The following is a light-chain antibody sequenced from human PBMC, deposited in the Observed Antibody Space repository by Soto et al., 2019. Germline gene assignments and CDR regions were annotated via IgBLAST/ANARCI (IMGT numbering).Light chain of an antibody. CDR3: ATWDDSMNGYV. CDR2: SNN. Sequence: QSVLTQTPSASATPGQRVTISCSGTNSNIGSNTIAWYQQLPGTAPKRLIHSNNQRPSGVPDRFSASKSGTSASLAISGLQYEDEADYYCATWDDSMNGYVLGTGTKVTVL. J-gene: IGLJ1*01. V-gene: IGLV1-44*01. CDR1: NSNIGSNT.